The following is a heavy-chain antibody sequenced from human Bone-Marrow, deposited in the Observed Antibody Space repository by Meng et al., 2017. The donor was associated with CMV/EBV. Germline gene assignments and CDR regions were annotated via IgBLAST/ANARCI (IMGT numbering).Heavy chain of an antibody. Sequence: GSLRLSCAVYGGSFSGYDWSWIRQSPGKGLEWIGEINHRGSTNYNPSLKSRLTISVDTSKNQFSLKLSSVTAADTAVYYCARGPPRYIWGTYGMDVWGQGTTVTFAS. D-gene: IGHD3-16*01. J-gene: IGHJ6*02. CDR3: ARGPPRYIWGTYGMDV. CDR2: INHRGST. V-gene: IGHV4-34*01. CDR1: GGSFSGYD.